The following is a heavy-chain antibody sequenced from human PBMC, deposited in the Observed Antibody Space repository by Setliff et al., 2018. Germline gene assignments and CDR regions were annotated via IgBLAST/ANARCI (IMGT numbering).Heavy chain of an antibody. J-gene: IGHJ3*02. Sequence: GESLKISCKGSGYSLTSYWIAWVRQMPGKGLEWMGIIHLGDSDTRYSPSFRGQVTFSADKSINTAYLQWSSLKASDTAIYYCARVGPLTDDAFDIWGQGTMVTVSS. CDR3: ARVGPLTDDAFDI. CDR2: IHLGDSDT. CDR1: GYSLTSYW. D-gene: IGHD1-26*01. V-gene: IGHV5-51*01.